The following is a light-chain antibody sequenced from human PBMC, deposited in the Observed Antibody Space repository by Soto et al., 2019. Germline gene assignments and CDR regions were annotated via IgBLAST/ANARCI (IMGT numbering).Light chain of an antibody. J-gene: IGKJ3*01. CDR1: QSIGDC. CDR3: QQYGSSRFS. Sequence: DIQMTQSPSPLSASVGNSVTITCRASQSIGDCLAWYQQKPGKAPKLLIYDVSSLESGVPSRFSGSGSETEFTLTISRLEPEDFAVYYCQQYGSSRFSFGPGTMVDIK. CDR2: DVS. V-gene: IGKV1-5*01.